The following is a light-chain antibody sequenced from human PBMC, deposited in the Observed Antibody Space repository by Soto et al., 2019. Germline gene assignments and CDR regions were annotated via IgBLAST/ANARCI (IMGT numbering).Light chain of an antibody. CDR2: GAS. J-gene: IGKJ2*01. CDR1: QSVSSN. V-gene: IGKV3-15*01. CDR3: QQYNNWPRT. Sequence: EIVMTQSPATLSVSPGERATVSCRASQSVSSNLAWYQQKPGQPPRLLIYGASTRATGIPARFSGSGSGTEFTLTIGSLQSEDFAVYYCQQYNNWPRTFGQGTKLEIK.